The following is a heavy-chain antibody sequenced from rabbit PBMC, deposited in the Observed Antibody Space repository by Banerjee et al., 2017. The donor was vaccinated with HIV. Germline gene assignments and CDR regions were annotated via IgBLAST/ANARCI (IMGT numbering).Heavy chain of an antibody. V-gene: IGHV1S7*01. CDR3: ARYAGGVYAYDL. Sequence: QLKETGGGLVQPGGSLTLSCKASGFDFSSYYMSWVRQAPGKGLEWIGIIYAGKGSTDYASWVNGRFTISSDNAQNTVDLQMNSLTAADTATYFCARYAGGVYAYDLWGPGTLVTVS. D-gene: IGHD6-1*01. J-gene: IGHJ6*01. CDR1: GFDFSSYY. CDR2: IYAGKGST.